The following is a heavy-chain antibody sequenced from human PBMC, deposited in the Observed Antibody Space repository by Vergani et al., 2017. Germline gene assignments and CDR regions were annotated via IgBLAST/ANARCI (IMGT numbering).Heavy chain of an antibody. Sequence: QVQLVESGGGLVKPGGSLRLSCAASGFTFSDYYMSWIRQAPGKGLEWVSYISSSSSYTNYADSVKGRFIISRDNAKNSLYLQMNSLRAEDTAVYYCARGSVVAATEFDYWGQGTLVTVSS. CDR2: ISSSSSYT. D-gene: IGHD2-15*01. J-gene: IGHJ4*02. CDR1: GFTFSDYY. CDR3: ARGSVVAATEFDY. V-gene: IGHV3-11*05.